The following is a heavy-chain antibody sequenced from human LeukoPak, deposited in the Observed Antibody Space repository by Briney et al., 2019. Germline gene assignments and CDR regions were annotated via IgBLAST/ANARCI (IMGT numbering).Heavy chain of an antibody. CDR3: ARSRSYGSGSMFDP. CDR2: INHSGST. Sequence: SGTLSLTCAVYGGSFSGYYWSWIRQPPGKGLEWIGEINHSGSTNYNPSLKSRVTISVDTSKNQFSLKLSSVTAADTAVYYCARSRSYGSGSMFDPWGQGTLVTVSS. D-gene: IGHD3-10*01. J-gene: IGHJ5*02. V-gene: IGHV4-34*01. CDR1: GGSFSGYY.